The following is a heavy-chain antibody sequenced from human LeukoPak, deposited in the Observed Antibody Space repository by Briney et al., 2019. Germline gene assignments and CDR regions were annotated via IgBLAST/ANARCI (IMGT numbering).Heavy chain of an antibody. CDR2: IYYSGST. CDR1: GGSISSSRDY. D-gene: IGHD1-26*01. V-gene: IGHV4-39*01. CDR3: ARLSGRYVDY. J-gene: IGHJ4*02. Sequence: SETLSLTCIVSGGSISSSRDYWAWIRQPPGKGLEWIANIYYSGSTYYSPSLKSRVTISVDTSKNQFSLKLSSVTAADTAVYYCARLSGRYVDYWGQGTLVTVSS.